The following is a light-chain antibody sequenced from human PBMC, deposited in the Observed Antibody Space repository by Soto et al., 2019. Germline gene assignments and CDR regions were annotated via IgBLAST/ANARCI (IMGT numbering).Light chain of an antibody. CDR1: QSVSNNY. Sequence: EIVLTQSPGTLSFPPGERATLSFMASQSVSNNYLAWYQQKPGQAPRLLIYGAPNRATGIPDRFSGSGSGTDFTLTISRLEPEDFAVYYCQQYGSSGTFGQGTKVDIK. J-gene: IGKJ1*01. V-gene: IGKV3-20*01. CDR2: GAP. CDR3: QQYGSSGT.